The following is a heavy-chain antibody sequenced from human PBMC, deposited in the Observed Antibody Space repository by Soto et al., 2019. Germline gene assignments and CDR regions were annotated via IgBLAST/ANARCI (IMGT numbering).Heavy chain of an antibody. V-gene: IGHV4-59*01. CDR2: IYYSGST. D-gene: IGHD4-17*01. CDR1: GGSISSYY. CDR3: ARRYGASFDY. Sequence: PSETLSLTCTVSGGSISSYYWSWIRQPPGKGLEWIGYIYYSGSTNYNPSLKSRVTISVDTSKNQFSLKLSSVTATDTAVYYCARRYGASFDYWGQGTLVTVSS. J-gene: IGHJ4*02.